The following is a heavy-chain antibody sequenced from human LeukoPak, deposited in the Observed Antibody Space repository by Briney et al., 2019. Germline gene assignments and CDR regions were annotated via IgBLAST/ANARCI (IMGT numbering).Heavy chain of an antibody. CDR3: ARGRQLVLYYYGMDV. J-gene: IGHJ6*02. CDR2: INHSGST. CDR1: GGSFSGYY. V-gene: IGHV4-34*01. D-gene: IGHD6-13*01. Sequence: SETLSLTCAVYGGSFSGYYWSWIRQPPGKGLEWIGAINHSGSTNYNPSLKSRVTISVDTSKNQFSLKLSSVTAADTAVYYCARGRQLVLYYYGMDVWGQGTTVTVSS.